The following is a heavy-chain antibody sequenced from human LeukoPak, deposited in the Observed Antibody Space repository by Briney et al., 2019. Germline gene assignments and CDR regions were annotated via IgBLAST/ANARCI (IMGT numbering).Heavy chain of an antibody. D-gene: IGHD2-15*01. CDR1: GSTFSTYA. CDR2: IKEDGSDT. CDR3: AREWWYLDY. V-gene: IGHV3-7*05. J-gene: IGHJ4*02. Sequence: GGSLRLSCAASGSTFSTYAMTWVRQAPGRGLEWVARIKEDGSDTYYVDSVKGRFTIPRDKAKKTVYLQMNSLRVEDTAVYYCAREWWYLDYWGQGTLVTVSS.